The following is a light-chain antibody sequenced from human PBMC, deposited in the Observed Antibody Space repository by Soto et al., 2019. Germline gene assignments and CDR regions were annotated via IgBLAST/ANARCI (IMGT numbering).Light chain of an antibody. CDR2: GAS. CDR1: QSVSSSY. Sequence: EIVLTQSPGTLSLSPGERATLSCRASQSVSSSYLAWYQQKPGQAPRLLIYGASSRATGIPDRFSCSGSGTDFTLTISRLEPEDLAVYYCQQYGSSRTFGKGTKVEIK. CDR3: QQYGSSRT. J-gene: IGKJ1*01. V-gene: IGKV3-20*01.